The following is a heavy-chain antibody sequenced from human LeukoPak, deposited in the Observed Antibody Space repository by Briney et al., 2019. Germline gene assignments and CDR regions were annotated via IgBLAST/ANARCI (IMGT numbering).Heavy chain of an antibody. Sequence: SVKVSCKASGGTFSSYAISWVRQAPGQGLEWMGGIIPIFGTATYAQKFQGRVTITADESTSTAYMELSSLRSEDTAVYYCARDPRDCGENYYYYYMDVWGKGTTVTVSS. D-gene: IGHD4-17*01. CDR1: GGTFSSYA. V-gene: IGHV1-69*13. CDR2: IIPIFGTA. J-gene: IGHJ6*03. CDR3: ARDPRDCGENYYYYYMDV.